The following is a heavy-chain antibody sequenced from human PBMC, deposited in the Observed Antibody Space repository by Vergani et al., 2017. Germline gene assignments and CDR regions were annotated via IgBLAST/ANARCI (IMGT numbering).Heavy chain of an antibody. V-gene: IGHV4-39*01. CDR1: GGSISSSSYY. J-gene: IGHJ5*02. Sequence: QLQLQESGPGLVKPSETLSLTCTVSGGSISSSSYYWGWIRQPPGKGLEWIGSIYYSGSTYYNPSLKSRVTISVDTSNNQFSLKLSSVTAADTAVYYCAEGGIAVAGPNWFDPWGQGTLVTVSS. D-gene: IGHD6-19*01. CDR2: IYYSGST. CDR3: AEGGIAVAGPNWFDP.